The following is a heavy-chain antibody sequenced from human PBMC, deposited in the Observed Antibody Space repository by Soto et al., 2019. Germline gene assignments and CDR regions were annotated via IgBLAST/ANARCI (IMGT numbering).Heavy chain of an antibody. CDR2: IYYSGST. CDR1: GGSISSSSYY. V-gene: IGHV4-39*02. Sequence: QLQLQESGPGLVKPSETLSLTCTVSGGSISSSSYYWGWIRQPPGKGLEWIGSIYYSGSTYYNPSLKSRVTISVDTSKNQFSLKLSSVTAADTAVYYCAREGLRVTMIVAHSRFDPWGQGTLVTVSS. J-gene: IGHJ5*02. D-gene: IGHD3-22*01. CDR3: AREGLRVTMIVAHSRFDP.